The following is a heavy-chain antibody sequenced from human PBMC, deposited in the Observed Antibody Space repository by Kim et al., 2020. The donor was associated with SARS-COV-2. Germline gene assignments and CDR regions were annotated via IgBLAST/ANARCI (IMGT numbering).Heavy chain of an antibody. D-gene: IGHD3-22*01. CDR2: ISSSSSYI. J-gene: IGHJ4*02. CDR1: GFTFSSYS. Sequence: GGSLRLSCAASGFTFSSYSMNWVRQAPGKGLEWVSSISSSSSYIYYADSVKGRFTISRDNAKNSLYLQMNSLRAEDTAVYYCARGPDLYYYDSSGYSMLGDYYFDYWGQGTLVTVSS. V-gene: IGHV3-21*01. CDR3: ARGPDLYYYDSSGYSMLGDYYFDY.